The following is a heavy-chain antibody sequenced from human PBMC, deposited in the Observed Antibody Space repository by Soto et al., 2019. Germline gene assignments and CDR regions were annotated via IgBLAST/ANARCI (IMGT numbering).Heavy chain of an antibody. J-gene: IGHJ4*02. D-gene: IGHD3-22*01. CDR1: GGSISSGDYY. Sequence: SETLSLTCTVSGGSISSGDYYWSWIRQPPGKGLEWIGYIYYSGSTYYNPSLKSRVTISVDTSKNQFSLKLSSVTAADTAVYYCATYYYDSGGYYYFDYWGQGTLVTSPQ. CDR2: IYYSGST. V-gene: IGHV4-30-4*01. CDR3: ATYYYDSGGYYYFDY.